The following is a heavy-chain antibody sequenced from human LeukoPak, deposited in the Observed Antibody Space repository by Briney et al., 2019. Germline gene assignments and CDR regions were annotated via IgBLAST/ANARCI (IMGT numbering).Heavy chain of an antibody. D-gene: IGHD6-19*01. CDR3: AKQRRPVAGTALFDY. CDR2: LSGGASRT. J-gene: IGHJ4*02. Sequence: GGSLRLSCVASGFSFSSYAMSWVRQSPGKGLEWVSALSGGASRTYYVESVKGRFTISRDNSKHTLYLQLNSLRVEDTAVYYCAKQRRPVAGTALFDYWRQATLVTVSS. CDR1: GFSFSSYA. V-gene: IGHV3-23*01.